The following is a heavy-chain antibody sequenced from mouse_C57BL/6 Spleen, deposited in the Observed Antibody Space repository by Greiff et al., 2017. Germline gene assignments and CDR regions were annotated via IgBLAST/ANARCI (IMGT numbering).Heavy chain of an antibody. CDR1: GFTFSDYG. V-gene: IGHV5-17*01. CDR2: ISSGSSTI. Sequence: EVKLMESGGGLVKPGGSLKLSCAASGFTFSDYGMHWVRQAPEKGLEWVAYISSGSSTIYYADTVKGRFTISRDNAKNTLFLQMTSLRSEDTAMYYCANRNYRDYYAMDYWGQGTSVTVSS. D-gene: IGHD2-1*01. J-gene: IGHJ4*01. CDR3: ANRNYRDYYAMDY.